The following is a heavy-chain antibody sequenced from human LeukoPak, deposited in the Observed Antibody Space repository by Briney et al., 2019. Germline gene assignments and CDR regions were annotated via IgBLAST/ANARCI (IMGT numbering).Heavy chain of an antibody. V-gene: IGHV4-59*01. Sequence: SETLSLTCTVSGGSIGTYYGSWIRQPPGKGLEWIGHIYYFEKTDYNPSLESRVTISVDAAKNHFSLKLRSVTPLDTAVYYCAKLGSPRAYWGQGILVTVSS. D-gene: IGHD7-27*01. CDR1: GGSIGTYY. CDR3: AKLGSPRAY. CDR2: IYYFEKT. J-gene: IGHJ4*02.